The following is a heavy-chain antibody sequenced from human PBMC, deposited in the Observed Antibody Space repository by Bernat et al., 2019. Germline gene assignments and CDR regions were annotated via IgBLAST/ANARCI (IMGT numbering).Heavy chain of an antibody. V-gene: IGHV3-66*01. CDR2: IYSGGST. D-gene: IGHD5-24*01. CDR3: GRDERDGYSYGMDV. CDR1: GFTVSSNY. J-gene: IGHJ6*02. Sequence: EVQLVESGGGSVQPGGSLRLSCAASGFTVSSNYMSWVRQAPGKGLEWVSVIYSGGSTYYADSVKGRFTISRDNSKNTLYLQMNSLRAEDTAVYYCGRDERDGYSYGMDVWGQGTTVTVSS.